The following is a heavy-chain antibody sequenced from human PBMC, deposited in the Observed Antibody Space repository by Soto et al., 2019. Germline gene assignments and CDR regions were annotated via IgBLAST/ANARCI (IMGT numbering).Heavy chain of an antibody. D-gene: IGHD2-21*01. Sequence: QVQLVQSGAEVKKPGSSVKVSCKASGGTFSNYVVNWVRQAPGQGLEWMGRIIPISGAANYAQKFQGRVTITAHKSTSTPYMDLSSLRSEDPAVYYCARDMTRPVVPYFDSWGQGTLVTVSS. CDR2: IIPISGAA. J-gene: IGHJ4*02. V-gene: IGHV1-69*06. CDR3: ARDMTRPVVPYFDS. CDR1: GGTFSNYV.